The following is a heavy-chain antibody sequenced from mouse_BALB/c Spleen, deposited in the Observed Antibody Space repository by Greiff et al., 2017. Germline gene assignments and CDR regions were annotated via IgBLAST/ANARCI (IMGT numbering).Heavy chain of an antibody. J-gene: IGHJ4*01. CDR2: IWAGGST. Sequence: QVQLQQSGPGLVAPSQSLSITCTVSGFSLTSYGVHWVRQPPGKGLEWLGVIWAGGSTNYNSALMSRLSISKDNSKSQVFLKMNSLQTDYTAMYYCARDRDYYGSSSYYAMDYWGQGTSVTVSS. V-gene: IGHV2-9*02. D-gene: IGHD1-1*01. CDR1: GFSLTSYG. CDR3: ARDRDYYGSSSYYAMDY.